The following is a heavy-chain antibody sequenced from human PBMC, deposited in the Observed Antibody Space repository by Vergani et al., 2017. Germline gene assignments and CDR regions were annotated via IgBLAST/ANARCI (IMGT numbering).Heavy chain of an antibody. CDR3: TTDTLGYDAFDI. J-gene: IGHJ3*02. CDR1: GFTFSNAW. Sequence: EVQLVESGGGLVKPGGSLRLSCAASGFTFSNAWMSWVRQAPGKGLEWVGRIKSKTDGGTTDYAAPVKGRFTISRDDSKNTLYLQMNSLKTEDTAVYYCTTDTLGYDAFDIWGQGTMVTVSS. D-gene: IGHD3-10*01. CDR2: IKSKTDGGTT. V-gene: IGHV3-15*01.